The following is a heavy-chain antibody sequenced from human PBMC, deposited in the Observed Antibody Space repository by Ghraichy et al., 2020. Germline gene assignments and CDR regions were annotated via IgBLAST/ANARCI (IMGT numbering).Heavy chain of an antibody. CDR2: TSGSGGST. Sequence: GGSLRLSCAASGFTFSSYAMSWVRQAPGKGLEWVSATSGSGGSTYYADSVKGRFTISRDNSKNTLYLQMNSLRAEDTAVYYCAKGDGGYSGYDSYYYYGMDVWGQGTTVTVSS. J-gene: IGHJ6*02. CDR1: GFTFSSYA. D-gene: IGHD5-12*01. V-gene: IGHV3-23*01. CDR3: AKGDGGYSGYDSYYYYGMDV.